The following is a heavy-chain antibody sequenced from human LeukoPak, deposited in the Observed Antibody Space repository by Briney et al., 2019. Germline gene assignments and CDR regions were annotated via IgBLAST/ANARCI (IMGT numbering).Heavy chain of an antibody. D-gene: IGHD3-16*01. J-gene: IGHJ4*02. V-gene: IGHV3-48*02. CDR1: GFTFSSYA. CDR2: ISSGSSTI. CDR3: ARGETARVDY. Sequence: GGSLRLSCAASGFTFSSYAMNWVRQAPGKGLEWLSYISSGSSTIYYADSVEGRFTISRDNAKNSLYLQMNSLRDEDTAVYYCARGETARVDYWGQGILVTVSS.